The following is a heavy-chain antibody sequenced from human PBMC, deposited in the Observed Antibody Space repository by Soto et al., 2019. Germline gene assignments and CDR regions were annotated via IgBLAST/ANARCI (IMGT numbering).Heavy chain of an antibody. CDR3: AREGYYGSGRSYNWFDP. J-gene: IGHJ5*02. D-gene: IGHD3-10*01. Sequence: QVQLVQSGAEVKKPGASVKVSCKASGYTFTGYYMHWVRQAPGQGLEWMGWINPNSGGTNYAQKFQGWVTMPRDTSISKAYMELSRLRSDDTAVYYCAREGYYGSGRSYNWFDPWGQGTLVTVSS. V-gene: IGHV1-2*04. CDR2: INPNSGGT. CDR1: GYTFTGYY.